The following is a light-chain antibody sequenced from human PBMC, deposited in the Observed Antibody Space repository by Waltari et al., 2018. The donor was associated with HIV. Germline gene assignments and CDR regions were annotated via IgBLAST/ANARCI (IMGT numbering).Light chain of an antibody. V-gene: IGLV2-23*01. CDR1: EVDIGYMTF. CDR2: GGS. CDR3: CAYVGTLTPA. J-gene: IGLJ3*02. Sequence: QSALTQPASVSGSPGQSITISCNATEVDIGYMTFVSWYQQFPGRPPQLLIYGGSFRASRVSHRFSASNSGKAASLTISGLQTADDAIYYCCAYVGTLTPAFGGGTQLTVL.